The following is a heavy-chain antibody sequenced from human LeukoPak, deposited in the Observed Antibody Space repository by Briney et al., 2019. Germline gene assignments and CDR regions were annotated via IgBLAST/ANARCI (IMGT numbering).Heavy chain of an antibody. CDR2: IIPIFGTA. CDR1: GGTFSSYA. CDR3: ARVWQWLSYPPPHYYYMDV. D-gene: IGHD6-19*01. J-gene: IGHJ6*03. V-gene: IGHV1-69*05. Sequence: SVKVSRKASGGTFSSYAISWVRQAPGQGLEWMGGIIPIFGTANYAQKFQGRVTITTDESTSTAYMELSSLRSEDTAVYYCARVWQWLSYPPPHYYYMDVWGKGTTVTVSS.